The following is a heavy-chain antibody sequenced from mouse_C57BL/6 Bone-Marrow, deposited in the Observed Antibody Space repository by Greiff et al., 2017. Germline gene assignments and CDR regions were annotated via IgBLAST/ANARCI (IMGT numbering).Heavy chain of an antibody. V-gene: IGHV5-6*02. Sequence: EVKLVESGGDLVKPGGSLKLSCAASGFTFSSYGMSWVRQTPDKRLEWVATISSGGSYTYYPDSVKGRFTISRDNAKNTLYLQMSSLKSEDTAMYYCARRGDDYPAWFAYWGQGTLVTVSA. J-gene: IGHJ3*01. CDR2: ISSGGSYT. CDR1: GFTFSSYG. CDR3: ARRGDDYPAWFAY. D-gene: IGHD2-4*01.